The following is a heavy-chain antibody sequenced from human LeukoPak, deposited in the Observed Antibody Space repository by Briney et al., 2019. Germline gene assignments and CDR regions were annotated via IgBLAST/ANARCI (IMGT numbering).Heavy chain of an antibody. Sequence: ASVNVSCKASGYTFTDYYTHWVRQAPGQGPEWMGWVNPNNGGTNYAQKFQGRVTMTTDTSISTAYMELSSLTSDDTAVYYCARVPGGPARDLNYWGQGSLVTVSS. J-gene: IGHJ4*02. CDR2: VNPNNGGT. V-gene: IGHV1-2*02. CDR3: ARVPGGPARDLNY. CDR1: GYTFTDYY. D-gene: IGHD3-16*01.